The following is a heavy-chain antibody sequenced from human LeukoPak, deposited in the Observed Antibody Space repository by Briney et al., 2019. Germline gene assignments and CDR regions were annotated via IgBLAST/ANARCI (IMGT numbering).Heavy chain of an antibody. D-gene: IGHD6-19*01. CDR1: GFTFSSYW. V-gene: IGHV3-74*01. J-gene: IGHJ4*02. Sequence: GGSLRLSCAASGFTFSSYWMHWVRQAPGKGLVWVSRINSDGSSTSYADSVKGRFTISRDNAKNTLYLQMNSLRAEDTAVYYCARAYDTGYSSGWYPFDYWGQGTLVTVSS. CDR3: ARAYDTGYSSGWYPFDY. CDR2: INSDGSST.